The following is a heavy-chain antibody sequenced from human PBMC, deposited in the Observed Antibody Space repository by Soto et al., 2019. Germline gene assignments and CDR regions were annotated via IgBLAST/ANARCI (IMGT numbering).Heavy chain of an antibody. V-gene: IGHV4-30-2*01. CDR1: GGSISSGGYS. J-gene: IGHJ6*02. D-gene: IGHD5-12*01. CDR3: ARDSWLTLEYGMDV. Sequence: SLTCAVSGGSISSGGYSWSWIRQPPGKGLEWIGYIYHSGSTYYNPSLKSRVTISVDRSKNQFSLKLSSVTAADTAVYYCARDSWLTLEYGMDVWGQGTTVTVSS. CDR2: IYHSGST.